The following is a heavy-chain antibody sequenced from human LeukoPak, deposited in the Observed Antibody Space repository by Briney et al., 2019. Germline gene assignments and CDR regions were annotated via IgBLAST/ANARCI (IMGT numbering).Heavy chain of an antibody. CDR1: GFTFSSYG. CDR2: IWYDGSNE. J-gene: IGHJ6*02. Sequence: PGRSLRLSCAASGFTFSSYGMHWVRQAPGKGLEWVAVIWYDGSNEYYADSVKGRFTISRDNSKNTLYLQMNSLRAEDTAVYYCARAGYYDFWSGYPTYYYYGMDVWGQGTTVTVSS. V-gene: IGHV3-33*01. CDR3: ARAGYYDFWSGYPTYYYYGMDV. D-gene: IGHD3-3*01.